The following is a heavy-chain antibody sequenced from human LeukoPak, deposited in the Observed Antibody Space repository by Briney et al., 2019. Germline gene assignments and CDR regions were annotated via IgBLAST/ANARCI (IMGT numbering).Heavy chain of an antibody. CDR1: GVSISSYY. Sequence: SETLSLTCTVSGVSISSYYWSWIRQPPGKGLEWIANIYHTGSTNYNPSLSSRVTISIDTAKNQFSLKLTSVTAADTAVYYCARRGRNSSGWQDYLWGQGTLVTVSS. D-gene: IGHD6-25*01. CDR2: IYHTGST. V-gene: IGHV4-59*01. J-gene: IGHJ4*02. CDR3: ARRGRNSSGWQDYL.